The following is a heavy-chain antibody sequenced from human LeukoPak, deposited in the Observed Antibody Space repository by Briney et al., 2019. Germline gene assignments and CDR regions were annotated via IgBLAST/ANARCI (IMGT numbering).Heavy chain of an antibody. CDR1: GYSFTHYG. J-gene: IGHJ4*02. Sequence: VSVKVSCKGSGYSFTHYGISWVRQAPGQGLEWMGWISAYNGNTNYAQKLQGRVTMTTDTSTSTAYMELRSLRSDDTAVYYCAKTAVAGTSSFDYWGQGTLVTVSS. CDR3: AKTAVAGTSSFDY. V-gene: IGHV1-18*01. D-gene: IGHD6-19*01. CDR2: ISAYNGNT.